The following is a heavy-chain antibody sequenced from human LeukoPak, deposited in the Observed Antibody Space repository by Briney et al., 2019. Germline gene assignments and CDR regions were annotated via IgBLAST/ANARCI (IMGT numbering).Heavy chain of an antibody. CDR3: AKDAGGNGAYFYAMDV. Sequence: PGGSLRLSSVGSAFAFHNYAMHWVRRPPGKGLEWDSATNWNSDNKAYADSVKGRFTISRDRARNSLYLQMDSLRPEDTALYSCAKDAGGNGAYFYAMDVWGQGTSVTVSS. D-gene: IGHD4-23*01. V-gene: IGHV3-9*01. CDR1: AFAFHNYA. CDR2: TNWNSDNK. J-gene: IGHJ6*02.